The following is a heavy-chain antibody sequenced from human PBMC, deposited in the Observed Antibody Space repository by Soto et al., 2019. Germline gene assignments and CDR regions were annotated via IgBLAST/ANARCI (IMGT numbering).Heavy chain of an antibody. CDR1: GGSISSGGYS. CDR3: ATLPPRTVVTVLPMPC. CDR2: IYHSGST. D-gene: IGHD2-2*01. Sequence: SETLSLTCAVSGGSISSGGYSWSWIRQPPGKGLEWIGYIYHSGSTYYNPSLKSRVTISVDRSKNQFSLKLSSVTAADTAVYYCATLPPRTVVTVLPMPCWGQGTLVTVSS. J-gene: IGHJ4*03. V-gene: IGHV4-30-2*01.